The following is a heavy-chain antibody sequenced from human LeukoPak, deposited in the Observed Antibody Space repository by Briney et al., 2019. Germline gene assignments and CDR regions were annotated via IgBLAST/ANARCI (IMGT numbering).Heavy chain of an antibody. CDR2: ISSSGSHI. CDR1: GFTFSSYS. J-gene: IGHJ4*02. V-gene: IGHV3-23*01. Sequence: GGSLRLSCAASGFTFSSYSMNWVRQAPGKGLEWVSSISSSGSHIYYADSVKGRFTISRDNSKNTLYLQMNSLRAEDTAVYYCAKGTRDGPFDYWGQGTLVTVSS. CDR3: AKGTRDGPFDY. D-gene: IGHD5-24*01.